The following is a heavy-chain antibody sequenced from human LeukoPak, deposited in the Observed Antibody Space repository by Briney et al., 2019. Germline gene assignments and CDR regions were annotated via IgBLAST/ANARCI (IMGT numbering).Heavy chain of an antibody. Sequence: GSLRLSCAASGFTFSSYAMHWVRQAPGKGLGWGAVISYDGSNKYYADSVKGRFTISRDNSKNTLYLQMNSLRAEDTAVYYCASRGAYVYGNYWGQGTLVTVSS. CDR1: GFTFSSYA. CDR2: ISYDGSNK. D-gene: IGHD5/OR15-5a*01. V-gene: IGHV3-30-3*01. CDR3: ASRGAYVYGNY. J-gene: IGHJ4*02.